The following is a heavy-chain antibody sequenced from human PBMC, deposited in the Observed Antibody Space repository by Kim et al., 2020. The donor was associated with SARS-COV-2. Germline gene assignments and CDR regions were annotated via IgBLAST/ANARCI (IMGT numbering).Heavy chain of an antibody. V-gene: IGHV4-31*03. Sequence: SETLSLTCTVSGGSISSGGYYWSWIRQHPGKGLEWIGNIYYSGSTYYNPSLKSRLTISVDTSKNQFSLKLSSVTAADTAMYYCARAPITMLVVVQAFDFWGQGTMVTVSS. CDR1: GGSISSGGYY. D-gene: IGHD3-22*01. J-gene: IGHJ3*01. CDR3: ARAPITMLVVVQAFDF. CDR2: IYYSGST.